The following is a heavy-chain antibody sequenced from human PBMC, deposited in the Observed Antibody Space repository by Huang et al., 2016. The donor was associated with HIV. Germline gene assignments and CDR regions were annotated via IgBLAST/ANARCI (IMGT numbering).Heavy chain of an antibody. V-gene: IGHV4-34*01. CDR2: INHSEST. CDR1: GGSFSGYY. J-gene: IGHJ6*03. Sequence: QVQLQQWGAGLLRPSETLSLHCAVYGGSFSGYYGTWIRQPPGKGREWIGEINHSESTNYNPSLKSRVTISVDTSRNQFSLTLTSVTAADTAVYYCARGQGGYYYYYMDVWGKGTTVTVSS. CDR3: ARGQGGYYYYYMDV.